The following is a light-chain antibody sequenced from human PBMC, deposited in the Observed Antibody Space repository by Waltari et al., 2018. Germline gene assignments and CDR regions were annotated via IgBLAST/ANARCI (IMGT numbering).Light chain of an antibody. Sequence: DIQMTQSPSSLSASVGARVTITCRASQSISSYLTWYHQKPGKAPKLLIYAASKLQSGVPSRFSGSGSGTDFTLTISSLQPEDFATYYCQQSYSTLITFGQGTRLEIK. CDR2: AAS. CDR3: QQSYSTLIT. CDR1: QSISSY. V-gene: IGKV1-39*01. J-gene: IGKJ5*01.